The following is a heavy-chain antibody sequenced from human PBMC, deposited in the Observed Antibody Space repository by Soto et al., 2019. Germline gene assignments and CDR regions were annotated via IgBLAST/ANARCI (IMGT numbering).Heavy chain of an antibody. V-gene: IGHV4-59*01. D-gene: IGHD2-15*01. CDR2: IYYSGST. CDR3: ARGLTGGKGPRNFDY. CDR1: GGSISSYY. Sequence: QVQLQESGPGLVKPSETLSLTCTVSGGSISSYYWSWIRQPPGKGLEWIGYIYYSGSTNYNPSLKSRVTISVDTSKNQFSLKLSSVTAADTAVYYCARGLTGGKGPRNFDYWGQGTLVTVSS. J-gene: IGHJ4*02.